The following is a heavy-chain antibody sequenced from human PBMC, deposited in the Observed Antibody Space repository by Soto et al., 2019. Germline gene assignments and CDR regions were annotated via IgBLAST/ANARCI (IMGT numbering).Heavy chain of an antibody. J-gene: IGHJ4*02. CDR3: ARISQSDFWSGYYYFFDY. CDR2: ITAFNGNT. Sequence: GASVKVSCKASGYTFTDYGISWVRQAPGQGLQWMGWITAFNGNTKYAQQFQGRVTMTTDTSTSTAYMELRSLESDDTAVYYCARISQSDFWSGYYYFFDYWGQGTLVTGSS. CDR1: GYTFTDYG. V-gene: IGHV1-18*01. D-gene: IGHD3-3*01.